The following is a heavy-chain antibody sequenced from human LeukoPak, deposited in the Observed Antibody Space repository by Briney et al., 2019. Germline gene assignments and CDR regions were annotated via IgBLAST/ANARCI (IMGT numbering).Heavy chain of an antibody. J-gene: IGHJ3*02. CDR3: ARVTYGDAFDI. CDR2: IYHSGST. CDR1: GGSISSGGYY. Sequence: SETLSLTCTVSGGSISSGGYYWSWIRQPPGKGLEWIGYIYHSGSTYYNPSLKSRVTISVDRSKNQFSLKLSSVTAADTAVYYCARVTYGDAFDIWGQGTMVTVSS. V-gene: IGHV4-30-2*01. D-gene: IGHD4-17*01.